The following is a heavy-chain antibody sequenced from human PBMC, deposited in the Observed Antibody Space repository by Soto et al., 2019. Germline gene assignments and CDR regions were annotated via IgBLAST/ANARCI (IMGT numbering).Heavy chain of an antibody. V-gene: IGHV3-30*03. CDR3: AAQTGSGGNGMDV. CDR2: ISYDGSNK. Sequence: QVQLVESGGGVVQPGRSLRLSCAASGFTFSSYGMHWVRQAPGKRLEWVAVISYDGSNKYYADSVKGRFTISRDNSKNTLHLQMNSLRAEDTAVYYCAAQTGSGGNGMDVWGQGTTVTVSS. D-gene: IGHD1-1*01. CDR1: GFTFSSYG. J-gene: IGHJ6*02.